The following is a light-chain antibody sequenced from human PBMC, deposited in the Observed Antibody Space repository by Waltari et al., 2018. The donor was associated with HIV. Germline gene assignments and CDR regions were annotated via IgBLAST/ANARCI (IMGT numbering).Light chain of an antibody. Sequence: QSALTQPASVSGSPGHSITITCTGTSSDVGSYKYVSWYQQHPDKAPKLIIYDVTNRPSGVSNRFSGSKSGNTASLTISGLQADDEADYFCNSYVAADTRIFGPGTKVTVL. V-gene: IGLV2-14*01. CDR3: NSYVAADTRI. J-gene: IGLJ1*01. CDR2: DVT. CDR1: SSDVGSYKY.